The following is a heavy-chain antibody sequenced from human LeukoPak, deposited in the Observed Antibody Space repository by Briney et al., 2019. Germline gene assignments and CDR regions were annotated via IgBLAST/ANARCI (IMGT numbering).Heavy chain of an antibody. J-gene: IGHJ6*03. CDR3: AKTAPIVVVVTASQPMDV. CDR2: ISASGGYT. V-gene: IGHV3-23*01. Sequence: GGSLRLSCAASGFTFSSYGMSWVRQAPGKGLEWVSAISASGGYTYYADSVKGRFTISRDNSKNTLYLQMNSLRAEDTAVYYCAKTAPIVVVVTASQPMDVWGKGTTVTVSS. D-gene: IGHD2-15*01. CDR1: GFTFSSYG.